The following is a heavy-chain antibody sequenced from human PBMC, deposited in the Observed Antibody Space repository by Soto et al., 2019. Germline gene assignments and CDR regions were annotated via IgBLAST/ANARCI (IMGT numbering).Heavy chain of an antibody. Sequence: ASVKVSCKASGYTFTSYDINWVRQATGQGLEWMGWMNPNSGNTGYAQKFQGRVTMTRNTSISTAYMELSSLRSEGTAVYYCASSWGYYYYMDVWGKGTMVTVS. CDR1: GYTFTSYD. CDR3: ASSWGYYYYMDV. CDR2: MNPNSGNT. V-gene: IGHV1-8*01. J-gene: IGHJ6*03. D-gene: IGHD7-27*01.